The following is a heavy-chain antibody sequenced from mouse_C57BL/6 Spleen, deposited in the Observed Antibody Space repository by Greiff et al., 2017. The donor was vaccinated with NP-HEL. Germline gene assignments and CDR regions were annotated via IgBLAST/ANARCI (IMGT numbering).Heavy chain of an antibody. J-gene: IGHJ3*01. CDR3: TRGGNWDWFAY. CDR2: ISSGGDYI. Sequence: EVMLVESGEGLVKPGGSLKLSCAASGFTFSSYAMSWVRQTPEKRLEWVAYISSGGDYIYYADTVKGRFTISRDNARNTLYLQMSSLKSEDTAMYYCTRGGNWDWFAYWGQGTLVTVSA. CDR1: GFTFSSYA. D-gene: IGHD4-1*01. V-gene: IGHV5S21*01.